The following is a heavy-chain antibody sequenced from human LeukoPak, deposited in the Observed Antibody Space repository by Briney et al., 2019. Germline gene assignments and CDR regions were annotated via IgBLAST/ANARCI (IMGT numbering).Heavy chain of an antibody. J-gene: IGHJ4*02. V-gene: IGHV3-53*01. D-gene: IGHD3-22*01. CDR3: ARRAGDYSHPYDY. Sequence: GGSLRLSCAASGLTVRSNCMSWVRQAPGKGLEWVSFIYSGGNTYYADSVKGRFTISRDNSKNTVHLQMNSLRAEDTAMYYCARRAGDYSHPYDYWGQGTLVTVSS. CDR2: IYSGGNT. CDR1: GLTVRSNC.